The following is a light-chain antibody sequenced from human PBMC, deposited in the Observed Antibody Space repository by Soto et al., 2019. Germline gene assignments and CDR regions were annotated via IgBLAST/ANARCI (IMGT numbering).Light chain of an antibody. V-gene: IGKV1-9*01. CDR2: GAS. J-gene: IGKJ1*01. CDR3: QQLNSYPRT. CDR1: QGISSY. Sequence: DIQLTQSPSFLSASVGDRVTITCRASQGISSYLAWYQQKPGKAPRVLIYGASTLQSGVPSRFSGSGSGTEFTLTISSLQPEDFATYYCQQLNSYPRTFGQGTKVEIK.